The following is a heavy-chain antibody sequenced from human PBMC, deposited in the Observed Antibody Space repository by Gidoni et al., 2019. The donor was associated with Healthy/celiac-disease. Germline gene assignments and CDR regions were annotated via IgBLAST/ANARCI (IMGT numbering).Heavy chain of an antibody. J-gene: IGHJ3*02. D-gene: IGHD3-3*01. CDR2: ISWNSGSI. Sequence: EVQLVESGGGLVQPGRSLRLSCAASGFTFDDYAMHWVRQAPGKGLEWVSGISWNSGSIGYADSVKGRFTISRDNAKNSLYLQMNSLRAEDTALYYCAKDRGNLYDFPPPSLKKDAFDIWGQGTMVTVSS. V-gene: IGHV3-9*01. CDR3: AKDRGNLYDFPPPSLKKDAFDI. CDR1: GFTFDDYA.